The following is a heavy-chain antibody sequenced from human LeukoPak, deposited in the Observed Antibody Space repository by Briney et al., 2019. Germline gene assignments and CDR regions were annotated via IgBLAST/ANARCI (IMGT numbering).Heavy chain of an antibody. CDR1: GFTFSDYY. D-gene: IGHD2-15*01. J-gene: IGHJ4*02. CDR3: AIELGYCSGGSCYPTDY. V-gene: IGHV3-11*04. CDR2: ISSSGSTI. Sequence: GGSLRLSCAAPGFTFSDYYMSWIRQAPGRGLEWVSYISSSGSTIYYADSVKGRSTISRDNAKNSLYLQMNSLRAEDTAVYYCAIELGYCSGGSCYPTDYWGQGTLVTVSS.